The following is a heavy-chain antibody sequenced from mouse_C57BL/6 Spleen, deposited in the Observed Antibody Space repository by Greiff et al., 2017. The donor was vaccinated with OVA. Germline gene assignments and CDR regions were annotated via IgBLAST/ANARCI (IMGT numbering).Heavy chain of an antibody. Sequence: QVQLQQSGAELVKPGASVKISCKASGYAFSSYWMNWVKQRPGKGLEWIGQIYPGDGDTNYNGKFKGKATLTADKSSSTAYMQLSSLTSEDSAVYFCARPSDGYYTFDYWGQGTTLTVSS. D-gene: IGHD2-3*01. CDR2: IYPGDGDT. CDR3: ARPSDGYYTFDY. CDR1: GYAFSSYW. V-gene: IGHV1-80*01. J-gene: IGHJ2*01.